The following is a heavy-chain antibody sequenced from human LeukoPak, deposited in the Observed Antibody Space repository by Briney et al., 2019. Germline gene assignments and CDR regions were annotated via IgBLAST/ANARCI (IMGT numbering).Heavy chain of an antibody. CDR3: AREEEGSSWYSDSFQH. Sequence: PGGSLRLSCAASGFTFSSYEMNWVRQAPGRGLERVSYISGNGNNIYYADSVKGRFTISRDNAKNSLYLQMNSLRAEDTAVYYCAREEEGSSWYSDSFQHWGQGTLVTVSS. CDR1: GFTFSSYE. V-gene: IGHV3-48*03. J-gene: IGHJ1*01. CDR2: ISGNGNNI. D-gene: IGHD6-13*01.